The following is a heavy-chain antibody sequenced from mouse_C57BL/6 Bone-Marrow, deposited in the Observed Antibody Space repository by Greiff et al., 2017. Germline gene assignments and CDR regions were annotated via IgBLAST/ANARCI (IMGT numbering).Heavy chain of an antibody. J-gene: IGHJ2*01. CDR3: ADYGSSWDYFDY. CDR1: GYTFTSYW. D-gene: IGHD1-1*01. V-gene: IGHV1-64*01. CDR2: IHPNSGST. Sequence: QVQLQQPGAELVKPGASVKLSCKASGYTFTSYWMHWVKQRPGQGLEWIGMIHPNSGSTNYNEKFKSKATLTVDKSSSTAYMQLSSLTSEDSWVYYGADYGSSWDYFDYWGQGTTLTVAS.